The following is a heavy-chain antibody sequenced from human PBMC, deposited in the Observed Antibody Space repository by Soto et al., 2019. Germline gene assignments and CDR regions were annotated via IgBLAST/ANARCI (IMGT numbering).Heavy chain of an antibody. Sequence: EVQLVESGGGLVQPGGSLRLSCAASGFTFSDHYMDWVRQAPGKGLEWVGRTRNKANSYTTEYAASVKGRFTISRDDSDNSRYLQMNSLKPEDTAVYYSARETGGRFVVVGAAKMYYYYCYGMDVWGQGPTVTVS. CDR2: TRNKANSYTT. D-gene: IGHD2-15*01. CDR1: GFTFSDHY. CDR3: ARETGGRFVVVGAAKMYYYYCYGMDV. V-gene: IGHV3-72*01. J-gene: IGHJ6*02.